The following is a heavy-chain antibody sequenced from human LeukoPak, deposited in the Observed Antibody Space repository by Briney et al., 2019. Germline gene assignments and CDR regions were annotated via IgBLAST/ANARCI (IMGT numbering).Heavy chain of an antibody. CDR2: INPSSGST. J-gene: IGHJ4*02. D-gene: IGHD3-22*01. Sequence: GASVKVSCKASGYTFTSYYMHWVRQAPGQGHEWMGMINPSSGSTSYAQKFQGRATMTRDTSTSTVYMELSSLSAKDTAASYCPRGGNYYDSSGYPYWGQGTLGTASS. V-gene: IGHV1-46*01. CDR1: GYTFTSYY. CDR3: PRGGNYYDSSGYPY.